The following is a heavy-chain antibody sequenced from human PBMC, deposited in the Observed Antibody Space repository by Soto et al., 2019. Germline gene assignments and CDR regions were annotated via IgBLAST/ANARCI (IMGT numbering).Heavy chain of an antibody. CDR2: ISSSSSYI. D-gene: IGHD1-20*01. Sequence: EVQLVESGGGLVKPGGSLRLSCAASGFTFSSYSMNWVRQAPGKGLEWVSSISSSSSYIYYADSVKGRFTISRDNAKNSLSLQMNSLRAEYTAVYYCARDLKPITGTNYFDYWGQGNLVTVSS. J-gene: IGHJ4*02. CDR3: ARDLKPITGTNYFDY. CDR1: GFTFSSYS. V-gene: IGHV3-21*01.